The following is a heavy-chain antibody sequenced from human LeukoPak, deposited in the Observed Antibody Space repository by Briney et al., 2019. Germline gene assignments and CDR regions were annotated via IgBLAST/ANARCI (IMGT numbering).Heavy chain of an antibody. CDR2: IYYSGST. Sequence: SQTLSLTCTVSGGSISSGGYYWSWLRQHPGKGLEWIGYIYYSGSTYYNPSLKSRVTISVDTSKNQFSLKLSSVTAADTAVYYCARDDRGLGVLDYWGQGTLVTVSS. CDR1: GGSISSGGYY. CDR3: ARDDRGLGVLDY. V-gene: IGHV4-31*03. D-gene: IGHD3-10*01. J-gene: IGHJ4*02.